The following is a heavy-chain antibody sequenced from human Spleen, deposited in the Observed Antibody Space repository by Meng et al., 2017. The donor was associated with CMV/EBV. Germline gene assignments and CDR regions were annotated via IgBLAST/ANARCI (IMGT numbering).Heavy chain of an antibody. CDR2: ISSSGSTI. J-gene: IGHJ4*02. CDR3: AKPQTSGSYFEFDF. D-gene: IGHD1-26*01. CDR1: GFTFSSYE. Sequence: GGSLRLSCAASGFTFSSYEMNWVRQAPGKGLEWVSYISSSGSTIYYADSVKGRFTISRDNSKNTLYLQMNSLRAEDTAVYYCAKPQTSGSYFEFDFWGQGTLVTVSS. V-gene: IGHV3-48*03.